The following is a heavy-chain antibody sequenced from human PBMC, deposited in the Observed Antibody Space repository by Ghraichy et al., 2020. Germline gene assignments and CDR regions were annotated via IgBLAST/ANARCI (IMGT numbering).Heavy chain of an antibody. V-gene: IGHV1-8*01. J-gene: IGHJ4*02. Sequence: ASVKVSCKASGYTFTSYDINWVRQAAGQGLEWMGWMNPNSGNTGYAQKFQGRVTMTRDTSISTAYMELSSLRSEDTAVYYCARVPDLDYCSGGSCYGFDHWGQGTLVTVSS. CDR3: ARVPDLDYCSGGSCYGFDH. CDR2: MNPNSGNT. CDR1: GYTFTSYD. D-gene: IGHD2-15*01.